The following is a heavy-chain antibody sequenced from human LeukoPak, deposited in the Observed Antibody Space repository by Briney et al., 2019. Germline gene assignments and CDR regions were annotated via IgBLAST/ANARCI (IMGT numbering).Heavy chain of an antibody. CDR3: ARDNSVRDEAWWFNP. CDR2: ISPSGGST. CDR1: GYTFTSNY. J-gene: IGHJ5*02. V-gene: IGHV1-46*01. Sequence: ASVKVSCKAFGYTFTSNYMHWVRQAPGQGPEGMGVISPSGGSTTYAQKFQGRVTLTRDMSTSTDYLEVSSLRSEDTAVYYCARDNSVRDEAWWFNPWGQGTLVTVSS. D-gene: IGHD5-24*01.